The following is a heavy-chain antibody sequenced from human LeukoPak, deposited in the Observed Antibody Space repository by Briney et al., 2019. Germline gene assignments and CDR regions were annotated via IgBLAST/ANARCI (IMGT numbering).Heavy chain of an antibody. CDR2: TYYRSKWYN. V-gene: IGHV6-1*01. Sequence: SQTLSLTCAISGDSVSSNSAAWNWIRQSPSRGLEWLGRTYYRSKWYNDYAVSVKSRITINPDTSKNQFSLQLSSVTAADTAVYYCARAKRYPRYFDYWGQGTLVTVSS. J-gene: IGHJ4*02. CDR1: GDSVSSNSAA. CDR3: ARAKRYPRYFDY. D-gene: IGHD1-14*01.